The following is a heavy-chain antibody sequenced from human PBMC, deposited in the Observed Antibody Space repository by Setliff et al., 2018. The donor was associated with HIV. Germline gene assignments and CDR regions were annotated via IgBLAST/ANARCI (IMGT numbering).Heavy chain of an antibody. CDR3: ARHRYYDILFDP. Sequence: SETLSLTCKVSGGSISSYYWSWIRQPPGKGLEWIGEINHSGSTNYNPSLKSRVTISVDTSKNQFSLRLSSVTAADTAVYYCARHRYYDILFDPWGQGTLVTVSS. CDR2: INHSGST. D-gene: IGHD3-9*01. CDR1: GGSISSYY. V-gene: IGHV4-59*08. J-gene: IGHJ5*02.